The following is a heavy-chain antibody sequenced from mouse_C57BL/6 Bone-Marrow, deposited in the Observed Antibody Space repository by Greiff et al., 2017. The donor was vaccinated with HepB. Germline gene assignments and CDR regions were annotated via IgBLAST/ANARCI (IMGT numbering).Heavy chain of an antibody. CDR2: ISPGSGNT. Sequence: QVQLQQSGAELVRPGASVKLSCKASGYTFTDYYINWVKQRPGQGLEWIARISPGSGNTYYNAKFKGKATLTADKSSSTAYMQLRSLTSGASAVYFCARARALDCDSNYYWGQGTTLTVSS. CDR1: GYTFTDYY. V-gene: IGHV1-76*01. CDR3: ARARALDCDSNYY. J-gene: IGHJ2*01. D-gene: IGHD2-5*01.